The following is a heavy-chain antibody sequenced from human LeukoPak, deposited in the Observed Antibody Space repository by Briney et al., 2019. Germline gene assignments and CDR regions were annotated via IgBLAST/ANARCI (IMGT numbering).Heavy chain of an antibody. CDR1: GFTFSSYA. J-gene: IGHJ4*02. V-gene: IGHV3-23*01. CDR2: ISGSGGAT. Sequence: GGSLRLSCAASGFTFSSYAMTWVRQAPGKGLEWVSAISGSGGATFYADSVKGRFTASRDNSKNTLYLQMNSLRAEDTAVYYCARGPTVPVADYYFDYWGQGTLVTVSS. D-gene: IGHD6-19*01. CDR3: ARGPTVPVADYYFDY.